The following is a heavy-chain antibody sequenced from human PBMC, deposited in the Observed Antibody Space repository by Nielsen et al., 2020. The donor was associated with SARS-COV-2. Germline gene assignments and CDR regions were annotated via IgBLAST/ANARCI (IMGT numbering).Heavy chain of an antibody. CDR1: GGSFSSYY. Sequence: SETLSLTCAVYGGSFSSYYWSWIRQPPGKGLEWIGYIYYSGSTNYNPSLKSRVTISVDTSKNQFSLKLSSVTAADTAVYYCASLVQTAAVPQYYFDYWGQGTLVTVSS. D-gene: IGHD6-13*01. CDR3: ASLVQTAAVPQYYFDY. J-gene: IGHJ4*02. CDR2: IYYSGST. V-gene: IGHV4-59*08.